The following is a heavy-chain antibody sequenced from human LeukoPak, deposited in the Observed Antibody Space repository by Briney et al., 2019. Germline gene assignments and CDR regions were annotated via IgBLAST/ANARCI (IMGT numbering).Heavy chain of an antibody. D-gene: IGHD6-13*01. V-gene: IGHV3-11*04. J-gene: IGHJ4*02. CDR1: GFTLSDYY. CDR3: ARNFPYTSSGEEDY. CDR2: ISSSGNTI. Sequence: TGGSLRLSCAASGFTLSDYYMSWIRQAPGKGLEWVSYISSSGNTIFYGDSAKGRFTISRDDAKNSVFLQMNSLRAEDTAVYYCARNFPYTSSGEEDYWGQGVLVTVSS.